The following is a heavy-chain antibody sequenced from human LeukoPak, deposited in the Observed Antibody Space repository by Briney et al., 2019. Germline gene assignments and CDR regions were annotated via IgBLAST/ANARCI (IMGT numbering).Heavy chain of an antibody. D-gene: IGHD1-26*01. CDR2: IYYSGST. CDR3: ARRLSVGVPGYYYYYMDV. V-gene: IGHV4-39*01. CDR1: GGSISSSSYY. Sequence: SETLSLSCTVSGGSISSSSYYWGWIRQPPGKGLEWIGSIYYSGSTYYNPSLKSRVTISVDTSKNQFSLKLSSVTAADTAVYYCARRLSVGVPGYYYYYMDVWGKGTTVTVSS. J-gene: IGHJ6*03.